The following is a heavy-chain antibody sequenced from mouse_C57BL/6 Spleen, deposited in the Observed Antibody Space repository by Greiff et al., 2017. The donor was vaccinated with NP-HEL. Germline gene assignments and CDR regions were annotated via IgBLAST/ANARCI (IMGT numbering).Heavy chain of an antibody. CDR2: INPNNGGT. V-gene: IGHV1-26*01. CDR3: ARRMGYFYYFDY. Sequence: VQLQQSGPELVKPGASVKISCKASGYTFTDYYMNWVKQSHGKSLEWIGDINPNNGGTSYNQKFKGKATLTVDTSSSTAYMELRSLTSEDSAVYYCARRMGYFYYFDYWGQGTTLTVSS. J-gene: IGHJ2*01. D-gene: IGHD2-3*01. CDR1: GYTFTDYY.